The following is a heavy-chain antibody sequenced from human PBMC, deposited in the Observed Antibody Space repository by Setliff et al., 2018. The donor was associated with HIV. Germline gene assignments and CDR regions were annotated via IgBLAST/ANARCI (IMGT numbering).Heavy chain of an antibody. Sequence: SVKVSCKASGNSFHSYAFSWVRQAPGQGLEWMGGIIPLFGSANYAQKFQGRVTITADESTSTVYMEVSGLRFEDTAVYFCAKDGPTVIEGSYMDVWGKGTTVTISS. J-gene: IGHJ6*03. CDR3: AKDGPTVIEGSYMDV. CDR1: GNSFHSYA. CDR2: IIPLFGSA. D-gene: IGHD4-4*01. V-gene: IGHV1-69*13.